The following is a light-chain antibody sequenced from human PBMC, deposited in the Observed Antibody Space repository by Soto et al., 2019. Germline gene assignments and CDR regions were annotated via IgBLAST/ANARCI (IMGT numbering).Light chain of an antibody. CDR3: QQRSNWLT. J-gene: IGKJ4*01. CDR2: DAV. V-gene: IGKV3-11*01. CDR1: QSISRY. Sequence: EIVLTQSPATLSLSPGERATLSCRASQSISRYLAWYQQKPGQAPRLLIYDAVIRATGIPARFSGSGSGTDFTLTISSLEPEDFAIYYCQQRSNWLTFGGGTRVEIQ.